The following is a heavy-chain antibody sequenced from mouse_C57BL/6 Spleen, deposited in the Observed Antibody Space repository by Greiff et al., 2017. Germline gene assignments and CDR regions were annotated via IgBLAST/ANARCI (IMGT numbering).Heavy chain of an antibody. V-gene: IGHV1-72*01. CDR1: GYTFTSYW. Sequence: QVQLQQPGAELVKPGASVKLSCKASGYTFTSYWMHWVKQRPGRGLEWIGRIDPNSGGTKYNEKFKSKATLTVDKPSSTAYMQLSSLTSEDSAVYYCARSGASTTVVAHYYAMDYWGQGTSVTVSS. CDR2: IDPNSGGT. J-gene: IGHJ4*01. D-gene: IGHD1-1*01. CDR3: ARSGASTTVVAHYYAMDY.